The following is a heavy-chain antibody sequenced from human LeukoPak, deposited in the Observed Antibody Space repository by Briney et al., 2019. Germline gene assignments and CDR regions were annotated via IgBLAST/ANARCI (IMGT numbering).Heavy chain of an antibody. Sequence: GASVKVSCKASGITFSSYAVSWVRQAPGQGLEWMGRIIPILVIANYAQKFQSRVTITADKATSTAYMELSSLRAEDTAVYYCACYDSSGSYNWFDPGGEGTLVSASS. CDR2: IIPILVIA. D-gene: IGHD3-22*01. J-gene: IGHJ5*02. CDR3: ACYDSSGSYNWFDP. CDR1: GITFSSYA. V-gene: IGHV1-69*04.